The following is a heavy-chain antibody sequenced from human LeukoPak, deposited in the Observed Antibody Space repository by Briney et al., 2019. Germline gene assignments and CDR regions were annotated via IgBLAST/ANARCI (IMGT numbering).Heavy chain of an antibody. Sequence: PGGSLRLSCAASGFTFSNYAMSWVRQAPGKGLEWVSAINDSGGSTYYADSVKGRFTISRDSSKNTMYLQMNSLRVEDTAMYYCGRDVGPWGQGTLVTVSS. V-gene: IGHV3-23*01. CDR2: INDSGGST. CDR3: GRDVGP. CDR1: GFTFSNYA. J-gene: IGHJ5*02.